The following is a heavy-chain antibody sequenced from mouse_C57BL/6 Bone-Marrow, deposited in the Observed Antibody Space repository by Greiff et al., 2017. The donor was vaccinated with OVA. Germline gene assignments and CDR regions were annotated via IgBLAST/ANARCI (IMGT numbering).Heavy chain of an antibody. CDR3: ARRFYGSSSSWFAY. Sequence: EVKLQESGGDLVKPGGSLKLSCAASGFTFSSYGMSWVRQTPDKRLEWVATISSGGSYTYYPDSVKGRFTISRDNAKNTLYLQRSSLKSEDTAMYYCARRFYGSSSSWFAYWGQGTLVTVSA. D-gene: IGHD1-1*01. J-gene: IGHJ3*01. V-gene: IGHV5-6*02. CDR2: ISSGGSYT. CDR1: GFTFSSYG.